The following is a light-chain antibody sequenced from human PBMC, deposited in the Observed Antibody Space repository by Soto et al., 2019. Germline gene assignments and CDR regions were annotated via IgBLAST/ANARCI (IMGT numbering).Light chain of an antibody. CDR3: QQYYNIPWT. Sequence: DIVMTQSPDSLAVSLGERATINCKSNQSVLYSSNNKNYLAWYQQKPGQPPMLLLYWASTRESGVPDRFSGSGSGTDFTLTISSLQAEDVAVYYCQQYYNIPWTFGQGTKVEFK. CDR2: WAS. CDR1: QSVLYSSNNKNY. V-gene: IGKV4-1*01. J-gene: IGKJ1*01.